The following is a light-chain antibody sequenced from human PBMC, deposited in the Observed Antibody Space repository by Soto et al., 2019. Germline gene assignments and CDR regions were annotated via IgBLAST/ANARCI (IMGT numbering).Light chain of an antibody. CDR3: MQRSNWPIT. Sequence: EIVLTQSPATLSLSPGERATLSFRASQSVTTYLAWYQQKPGQTPRLLLYDASNRAPAIPARFSGFGSGTYFTLTISSLEPEDFAVYYCMQRSNWPITFGPGTKVDI. CDR2: DAS. V-gene: IGKV3-11*01. J-gene: IGKJ3*01. CDR1: QSVTTY.